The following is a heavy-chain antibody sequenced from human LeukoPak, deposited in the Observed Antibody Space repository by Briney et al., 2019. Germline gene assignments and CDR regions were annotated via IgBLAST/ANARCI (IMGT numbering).Heavy chain of an antibody. V-gene: IGHV4-59*01. J-gene: IGHJ6*03. CDR2: IYYSGST. CDR1: GGSIINYY. D-gene: IGHD3-10*01. Sequence: SETLSLTCTVSGGSIINYYWTWIRQPPGKGLEWIGHIYYSGSTNYNPSLNSRVTISVDTSKKQFSLKLTSVIAADTAVYYCARVAKHFRGGLSFYFMDVWGIGTTVTISS. CDR3: ARVAKHFRGGLSFYFMDV.